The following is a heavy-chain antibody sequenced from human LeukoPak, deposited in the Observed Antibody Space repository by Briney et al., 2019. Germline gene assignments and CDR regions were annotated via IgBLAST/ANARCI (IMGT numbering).Heavy chain of an antibody. CDR3: ARIRWLQLYVDY. Sequence: PSETLSLTCAVYGGSFSGSPYYWGWIRQPPGKGLEFIGSVYYSGTTYYNPSLKSRVTISVDTSKNQFSLKLSSVTAADTAVYYCARIRWLQLYVDYWGQGTLVTVSS. J-gene: IGHJ4*02. V-gene: IGHV4-39*07. CDR1: GGSFSGSPYY. D-gene: IGHD5-24*01. CDR2: VYYSGTT.